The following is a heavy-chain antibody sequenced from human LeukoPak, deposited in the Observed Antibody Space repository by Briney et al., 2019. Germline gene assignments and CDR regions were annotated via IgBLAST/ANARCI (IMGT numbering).Heavy chain of an antibody. V-gene: IGHV3-23*01. J-gene: IGHJ4*02. D-gene: IGHD1-26*01. CDR1: GFSSRYA. CDR2: ISGSGGGT. CDR3: ARPGSYLNDY. Sequence: QPGGSLRLPCAASGFSSRYAMSWVRQTPEKGLEWVSTISGSGGGTYYADSVEGRFTISRDDSKNTLYLQMKSLRAEDTAVYYCARPGSYLNDYWGQGTLVTVSS.